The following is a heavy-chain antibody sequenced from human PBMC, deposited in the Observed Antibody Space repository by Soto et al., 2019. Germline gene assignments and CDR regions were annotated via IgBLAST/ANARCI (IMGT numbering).Heavy chain of an antibody. CDR1: GYNFASYW. D-gene: IGHD2-15*01. CDR3: VRHNGGSWQNWFDP. J-gene: IGHJ5*02. Sequence: PGESLKISCXGSGYNFASYWISWVRQMPGKGLEWMGKIDPSDSYINYSPSFKGHVTISVDKSITTAYLQWSSLKASDTAMFYCVRHNGGSWQNWFDPWGQGTLVTVSS. CDR2: IDPSDSYI. V-gene: IGHV5-10-1*01.